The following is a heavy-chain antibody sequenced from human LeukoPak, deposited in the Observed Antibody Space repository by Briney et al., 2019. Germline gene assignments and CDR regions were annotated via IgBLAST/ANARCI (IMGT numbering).Heavy chain of an antibody. V-gene: IGHV1-18*04. Sequence: ASVKVSCKASGYTFTIFGISWLRQAPGQGLEWMGWISAYNGNTNYAQKLQGRVTMTTDTSTSTAYMELRSLRSDDTAVYYCARAVVVPAASNVYYYYYGMDVWGQGTTVTVSS. CDR3: ARAVVVPAASNVYYYYYGMDV. D-gene: IGHD2-2*01. CDR1: GYTFTIFG. J-gene: IGHJ6*02. CDR2: ISAYNGNT.